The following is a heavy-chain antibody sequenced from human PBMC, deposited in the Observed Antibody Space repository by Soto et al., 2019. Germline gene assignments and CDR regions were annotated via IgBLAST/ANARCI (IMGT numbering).Heavy chain of an antibody. V-gene: IGHV3-74*01. CDR2: IDSEGSST. D-gene: IGHD1-26*01. CDR3: SRLSGSHSTFDY. Sequence: VQLVESGGGLVQPGGSLRLSCTASGFAFSSYWMHWVRQAPGKGLVWVSRIDSEGSSTNYADSVKGRFTISRDNAKNTLYLQMNSLRAEDTAVYYCSRLSGSHSTFDYWGQRTLVTVSS. CDR1: GFAFSSYW. J-gene: IGHJ4*02.